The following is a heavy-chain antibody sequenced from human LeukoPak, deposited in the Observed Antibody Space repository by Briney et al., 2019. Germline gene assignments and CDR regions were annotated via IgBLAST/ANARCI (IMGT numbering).Heavy chain of an antibody. D-gene: IGHD3-3*01. CDR3: ARDEMNGFLDY. V-gene: IGHV4-59*01. Sequence: SETLSLTCTVSGGSISSYYWSWIRQPPGKGLEWIGYIYYSGSTNHNPSLKSRVTISVDTSKNQFSLKLSSVTAADTAVYYCARDEMNGFLDYWGQGTLVTVSS. CDR1: GGSISSYY. J-gene: IGHJ4*02. CDR2: IYYSGST.